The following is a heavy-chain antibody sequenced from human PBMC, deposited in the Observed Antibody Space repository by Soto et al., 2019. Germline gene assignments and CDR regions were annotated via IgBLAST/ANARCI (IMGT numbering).Heavy chain of an antibody. D-gene: IGHD1-26*01. CDR3: ARDLGVGAASDY. CDR1: GYTFTSYA. V-gene: IGHV1-3*01. CDR2: INAGNGNT. J-gene: IGHJ4*02. Sequence: QVQVVQSGAEVKKPGASVKVSCKASGYTFTSYAMHWVRQAPGQRLEWMGWINAGNGNTKYSQKFQGRVTITRDTSASTAYMELSSLRSEDTAVYYCARDLGVGAASDYWGQGTLVTVSS.